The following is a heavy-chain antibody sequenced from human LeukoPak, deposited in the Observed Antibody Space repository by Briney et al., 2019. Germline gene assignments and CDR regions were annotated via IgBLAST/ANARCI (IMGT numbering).Heavy chain of an antibody. CDR3: ARGVVPAAKGDYYYMDV. CDR2: IYYSGST. V-gene: IGHV4-39*07. Sequence: PSETLSLTCTVSGGSISSSSYYWGWIRQPPGKGLEWIGSIYYSGSTYYNPSLKSRVTISVDTSKNQFSLKLSPVTAADTAVYYCARGVVPAAKGDYYYMDVWGKGTTVTVSS. J-gene: IGHJ6*03. D-gene: IGHD2-2*01. CDR1: GGSISSSSYY.